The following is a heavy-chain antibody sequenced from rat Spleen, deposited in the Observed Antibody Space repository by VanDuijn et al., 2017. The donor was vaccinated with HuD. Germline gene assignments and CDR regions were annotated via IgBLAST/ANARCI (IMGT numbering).Heavy chain of an antibody. CDR1: GFTFSDYY. CDR3: ARHTDYGYNFDY. D-gene: IGHD1-9*01. J-gene: IGHJ2*01. V-gene: IGHV5-29*01. CDR2: FTYDGSST. Sequence: EVQLVESDGGLVQPGRSLKLSCAASGFTFSDYYMAWVRQAPTKGLEWVATFTYDGSSTYYRDSVKGRFTISRDNAKSTLYLQMDSLRSEDTATYYCARHTDYGYNFDYWGQGVMVTVSS.